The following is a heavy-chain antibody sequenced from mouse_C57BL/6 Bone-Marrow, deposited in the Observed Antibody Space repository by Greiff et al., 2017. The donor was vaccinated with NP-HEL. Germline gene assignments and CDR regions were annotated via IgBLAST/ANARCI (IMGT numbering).Heavy chain of an antibody. Sequence: EVKLQESGPVLVKPGASVKMSCKASGYTFTDYYMNWVKQSHGKSLEWIGVINPYNGGTSYNQKFKGKATLTVDKSSSTAYMELNSLTSEDSAVYYCALTFITTESWFAYWGQGTLVTVSA. J-gene: IGHJ3*01. CDR1: GYTFTDYY. CDR3: ALTFITTESWFAY. D-gene: IGHD1-1*01. CDR2: INPYNGGT. V-gene: IGHV1-19*01.